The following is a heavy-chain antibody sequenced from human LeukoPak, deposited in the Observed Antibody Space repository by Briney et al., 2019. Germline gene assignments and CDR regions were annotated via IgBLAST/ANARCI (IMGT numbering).Heavy chain of an antibody. CDR2: INPNSGGT. CDR3: ARHHESYKYYGDYLNCFDP. Sequence: ASVKVSCKASGYTFTGYYIHWVRQAPGQGLEWMGRINPNSGGTDYTQKFQGRVTMTRDTSISTAYMELRRLTSDDTAVYYCARHHESYKYYGDYLNCFDPWGQGTLVTVS. J-gene: IGHJ5*02. D-gene: IGHD4-17*01. V-gene: IGHV1-2*06. CDR1: GYTFTGYY.